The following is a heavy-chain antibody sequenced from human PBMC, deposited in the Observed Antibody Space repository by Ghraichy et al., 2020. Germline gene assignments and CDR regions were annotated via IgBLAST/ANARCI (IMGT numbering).Heavy chain of an antibody. D-gene: IGHD1-1*01. CDR2: ISSTGETT. V-gene: IGHV3-23*01. Sequence: SCAASGFSFRSYAMSWVRQAPGKGLEWVSSISSTGETTYYVDSVKGRFTVSRDNSQNTLFLQMNSLRAEDTAVYHCAKDHVASTGYYYGMDVWGHGTTVTVSS. CDR1: GFSFRSYA. CDR3: AKDHVASTGYYYGMDV. J-gene: IGHJ6*02.